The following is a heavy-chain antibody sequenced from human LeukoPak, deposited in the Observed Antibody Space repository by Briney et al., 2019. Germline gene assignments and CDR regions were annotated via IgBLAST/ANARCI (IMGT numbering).Heavy chain of an antibody. CDR1: GGTFSSYA. Sequence: SVKVSCKASGGTFSSYAISWVRQAPGQGLEWMGGIIPIFGTANYAQKFQGRVTVTADKSTSTAYMELSSLRSEDTAVYYCARGGYSSGWYGALYYWGQGTLVTVSS. D-gene: IGHD6-19*01. J-gene: IGHJ4*02. CDR3: ARGGYSSGWYGALYY. CDR2: IIPIFGTA. V-gene: IGHV1-69*06.